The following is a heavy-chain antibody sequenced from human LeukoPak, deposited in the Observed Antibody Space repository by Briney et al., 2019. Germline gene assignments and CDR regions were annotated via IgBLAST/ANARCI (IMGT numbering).Heavy chain of an antibody. CDR3: AKIGRQPRRYYFDY. V-gene: IGHV1-18*01. CDR1: GYTFTSYG. J-gene: IGHJ4*02. Sequence: ASVKVSCKASGYTFTSYGISWVRQAPGQGLEWMGWISAYNGNTNYAQKLQGRGTMTTDTSTSTAYMELRSLRSDDTAVYYCAKIGRQPRRYYFDYWGQGTLVTVSS. D-gene: IGHD1-1*01. CDR2: ISAYNGNT.